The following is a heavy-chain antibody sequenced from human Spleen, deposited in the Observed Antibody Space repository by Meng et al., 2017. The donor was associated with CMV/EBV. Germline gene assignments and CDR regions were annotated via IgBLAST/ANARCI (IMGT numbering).Heavy chain of an antibody. CDR1: GFTFSSYG. D-gene: IGHD6-6*01. V-gene: IGHV3-30*02. J-gene: IGHJ5*02. CDR3: ARDYSSSFDP. Sequence: GGSLRLSCAASGFTFSSYGMHWVRQAPGKGLEWVAFIRYDGSNKYYADSVKGRFTISRDNSKNTLYLQMNSLRAEDTAVYYCARDYSSSFDPWGQGTLVTVSS. CDR2: IRYDGSNK.